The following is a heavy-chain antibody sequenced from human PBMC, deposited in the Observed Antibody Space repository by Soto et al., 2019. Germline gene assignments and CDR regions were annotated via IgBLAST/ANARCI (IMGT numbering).Heavy chain of an antibody. CDR3: ARVAGDIVLMVYATHWYFDL. J-gene: IGHJ2*01. Sequence: EVQLVESGGGLVQPGGSLRLSCAASGFTFSSYWMSWVRQAPGKGLEWVANIKQDGSEKYYVDSVKGRFTISRDNAKNSLYLQMNSLRAEDTAVYYCARVAGDIVLMVYATHWYFDLWGRGTLVTVSS. D-gene: IGHD2-8*01. CDR2: IKQDGSEK. V-gene: IGHV3-7*01. CDR1: GFTFSSYW.